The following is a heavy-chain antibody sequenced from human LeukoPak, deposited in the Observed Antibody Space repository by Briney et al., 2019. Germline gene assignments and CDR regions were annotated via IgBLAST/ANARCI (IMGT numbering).Heavy chain of an antibody. D-gene: IGHD3-10*01. Sequence: SETLSLTCTVSGGSISSYYWSWIRQPPGKGLEWMGYIYYSGSTNYNPSLKTRVTISVDTSKNQFSLKLSSVTAADTAVYYCARGDYGSGSYYRFDPWGQGTLVTVSS. CDR2: IYYSGST. J-gene: IGHJ5*02. V-gene: IGHV4-59*01. CDR1: GGSISSYY. CDR3: ARGDYGSGSYYRFDP.